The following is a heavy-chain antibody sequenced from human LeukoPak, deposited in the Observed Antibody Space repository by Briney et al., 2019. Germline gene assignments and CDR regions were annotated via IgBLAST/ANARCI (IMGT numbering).Heavy chain of an antibody. Sequence: GASVKVSCKASGYSFTNYGISWVRQAPGQGLEWMGWINTDNGNTNYAQNLQGRVTMTTETSTTTAYMELRSLRSDDTAVYYCTRDWDGGKSADYWGQGTLVTVSS. CDR3: TRDWDGGKSADY. D-gene: IGHD4-23*01. V-gene: IGHV1-18*01. J-gene: IGHJ4*02. CDR1: GYSFTNYG. CDR2: INTDNGNT.